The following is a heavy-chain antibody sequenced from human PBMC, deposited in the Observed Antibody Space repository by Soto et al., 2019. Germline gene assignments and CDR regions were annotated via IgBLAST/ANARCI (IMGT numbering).Heavy chain of an antibody. J-gene: IGHJ4*02. CDR1: GFTFSSYA. CDR2: ISGSGGST. V-gene: IGHV3-23*01. Sequence: LSLSCAASGFTFSSYAMSWVRQAPGKGLEWVSAISGSGGSTYYADSVKGRFTISRDNSKNTLYLQMNSLRAEDTAVYYCAKTGRGGSKYYFDYWGQGTLVTVSS. D-gene: IGHD2-15*01. CDR3: AKTGRGGSKYYFDY.